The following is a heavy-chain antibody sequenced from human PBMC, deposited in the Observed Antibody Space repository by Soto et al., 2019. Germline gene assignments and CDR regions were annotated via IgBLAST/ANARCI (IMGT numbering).Heavy chain of an antibody. J-gene: IGHJ4*02. CDR1: GFTFSSYA. D-gene: IGHD1-26*01. CDR3: AKEGLACINIKCYSRSDH. V-gene: IGHV3-23*01. Sequence: EVQLLESGGGLVQPGGSLRLSCVTSGFTFSSYAMTWVRQAPGKGLECVSGISGDGGRTDYADSVKGRFTISRDNSKNTVFLQMNSLRGEDTAVYYCAKEGLACINIKCYSRSDHWGQGTLVTVSS. CDR2: ISGDGGRT.